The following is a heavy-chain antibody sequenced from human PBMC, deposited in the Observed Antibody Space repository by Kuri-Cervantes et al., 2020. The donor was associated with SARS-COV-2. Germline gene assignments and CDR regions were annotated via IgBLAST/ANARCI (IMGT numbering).Heavy chain of an antibody. CDR2: IDPSDSYT. V-gene: IGHV5-10-1*01. D-gene: IGHD1-1*01. J-gene: IGHJ5*02. Sequence: GESLKISCQGSGYSFKNFWISWVRQMPGKGLEWMGRIDPSDSYTHYNPSFQGHVTISADKSISTAYLEWSSPRASDTAMYFCAREMSESTSGSWFDPWGQGTLVTVSS. CDR3: AREMSESTSGSWFDP. CDR1: GYSFKNFW.